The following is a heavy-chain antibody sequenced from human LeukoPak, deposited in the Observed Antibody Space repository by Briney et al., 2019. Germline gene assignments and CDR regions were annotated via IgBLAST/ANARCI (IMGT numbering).Heavy chain of an antibody. D-gene: IGHD6-19*01. CDR2: INPTGGST. Sequence: GASVKVSFKASGYTFTSYYIHWVRQAPGQGLGWMGLINPTGGSTSYAQKFQGRVTMTRDTSTSTVYMELSSLRSEDTAVYYCSRLGPYSSDWYGYFDYWGQGTLVTVSS. V-gene: IGHV1-46*01. CDR3: SRLGPYSSDWYGYFDY. CDR1: GYTFTSYY. J-gene: IGHJ4*02.